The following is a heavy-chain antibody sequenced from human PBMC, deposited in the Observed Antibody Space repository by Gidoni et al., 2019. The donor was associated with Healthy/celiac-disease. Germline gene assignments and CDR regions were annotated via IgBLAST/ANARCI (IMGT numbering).Heavy chain of an antibody. V-gene: IGHV1-69*06. CDR2: IIPIFGTA. CDR1: GGTFSSYA. D-gene: IGHD3-10*01. Sequence: QVQLVQSGAEVKKPGSSVKVSCQASGGTFSSYAIRWVRQAPGQGLEGMGGIIPIFGTANYAQKFQGRVTITADKSTSTAYMELSSLRSEDTAVYYCARAKTVVDYYGSGSYTWGQGTLVTVSS. CDR3: ARAKTVVDYYGSGSYT. J-gene: IGHJ5*02.